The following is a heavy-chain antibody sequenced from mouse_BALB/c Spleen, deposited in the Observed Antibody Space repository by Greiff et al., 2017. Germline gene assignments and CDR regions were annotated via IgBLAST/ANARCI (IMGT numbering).Heavy chain of an antibody. CDR2: IYPGNSDT. CDR1: GYSFTSYW. V-gene: IGHV1-5*01. D-gene: IGHD2-10*01. Sequence: EVQLQQSGTVLARPGASVKMSCKASGYSFTSYWMHWVKQRPGQGLEWIGAIYPGNSDTSYNQKFKGKAKLTAVTSASTAYMELSSLTNEDSAVYYCTRYAYYGNYGYAMDYWGQGTSVTVSS. J-gene: IGHJ4*01. CDR3: TRYAYYGNYGYAMDY.